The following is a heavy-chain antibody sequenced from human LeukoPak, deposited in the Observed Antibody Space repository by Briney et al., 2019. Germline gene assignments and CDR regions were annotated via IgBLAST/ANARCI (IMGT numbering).Heavy chain of an antibody. Sequence: PGGSLRLSCAASGFTFSSYGMHWVRQAPGKGLEWAAVISHDGRNKHYADSVKGRSTISRDNSKNTLYLQMNSLRAEDTAVYYCAKDVSSGSADYVFDYWGQGTLVTVSS. V-gene: IGHV3-30*18. CDR1: GFTFSSYG. D-gene: IGHD3-10*01. CDR2: ISHDGRNK. CDR3: AKDVSSGSADYVFDY. J-gene: IGHJ4*02.